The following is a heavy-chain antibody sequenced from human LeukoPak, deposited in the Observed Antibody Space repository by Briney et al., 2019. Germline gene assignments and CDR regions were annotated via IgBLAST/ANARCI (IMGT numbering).Heavy chain of an antibody. CDR1: GFTFSSYA. CDR3: AGELRFLEWLLPIDY. V-gene: IGHV3-23*01. J-gene: IGHJ4*02. D-gene: IGHD3-3*01. CDR2: ISDSGSGGST. Sequence: PGRSLRLSCAASGFTFSSYAMSWVRQAPGKGLEWVSTISDSGSGGSTYYADSVKGRFTISRDNSKNTLYLQMNSLRAEDTAVYYCAGELRFLEWLLPIDYWGQGTLVTVSS.